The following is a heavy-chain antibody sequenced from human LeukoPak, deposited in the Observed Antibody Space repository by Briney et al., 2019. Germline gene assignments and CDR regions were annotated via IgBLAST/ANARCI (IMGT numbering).Heavy chain of an antibody. V-gene: IGHV4-38-2*02. Sequence: KPSETLSLTCTVSGYSISSGYYWGWIRQPPGKGLEWIGSVYHSGSTYYNPSLKSRVTISVDTSKNQFSLKLSSVTAADTAVYYCAKDRLEQWLVRVMDVWGKGTTVTVSS. J-gene: IGHJ6*03. CDR1: GYSISSGYY. D-gene: IGHD6-19*01. CDR2: VYHSGST. CDR3: AKDRLEQWLVRVMDV.